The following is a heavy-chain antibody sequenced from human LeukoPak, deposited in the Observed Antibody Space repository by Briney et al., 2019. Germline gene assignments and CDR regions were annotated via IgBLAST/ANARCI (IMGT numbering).Heavy chain of an antibody. CDR2: LSNTNMI. CDR3: ARRGDSPMIGDY. J-gene: IGHJ4*02. CDR1: GFSFSSYG. D-gene: IGHD5-18*01. Sequence: PGGSLRLSCAAPGFSFSSYGMNWVRQAPGKGLEWLSYLSNTNMIHYAESVKGRFTISRDNAKNSLYLQMDGLRAEDTAVYYCARRGDSPMIGDYWGRGTLVTVSS. V-gene: IGHV3-48*01.